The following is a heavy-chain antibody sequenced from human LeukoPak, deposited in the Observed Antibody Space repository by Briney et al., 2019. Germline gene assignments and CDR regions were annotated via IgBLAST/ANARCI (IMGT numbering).Heavy chain of an antibody. Sequence: GESLKISYQGSGYNFARHWIGWVRQMPGKGLEWMGIIYPGDSDTKYSPSFQGQVTMSADKSISTAYLQWSILKASDTAIYYCARWEEAVGRHALEIWLQVTMDSVSS. CDR1: GYNFARHW. J-gene: IGHJ3*02. CDR2: IYPGDSDT. CDR3: ARWEEAVGRHALEI. D-gene: IGHD1-26*01. V-gene: IGHV5-51*01.